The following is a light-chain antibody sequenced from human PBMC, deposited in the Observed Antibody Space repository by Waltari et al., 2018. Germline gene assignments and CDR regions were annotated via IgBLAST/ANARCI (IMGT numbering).Light chain of an antibody. J-gene: IGLJ3*02. CDR3: QTLDSRIVV. Sequence: SFELTQPPSLSVSPGQTASITCSGDKLDNKYVYWYQQKPGRSPVLVIHEDTQRPSGIPERFSGSNSGNTAILTISGTRAIDEADYYCQTLDSRIVVFGGGTKVTVL. CDR1: KLDNKY. CDR2: EDT. V-gene: IGLV3-1*01.